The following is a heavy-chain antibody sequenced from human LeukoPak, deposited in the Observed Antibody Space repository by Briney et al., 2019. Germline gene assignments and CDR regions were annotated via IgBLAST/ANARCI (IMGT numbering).Heavy chain of an antibody. CDR3: AAGEWFDP. J-gene: IGHJ5*02. Sequence: GGSLRLSCAASGFTFSSYGMHWVRQAPGKGLEWVAFIRYDGSNKYYADSVKGRFTISRDNAKNSLYLQMNSLRAEDTAVYYCAAGEWFDPWGQGTLVTVSS. CDR2: IRYDGSNK. V-gene: IGHV3-30*02. CDR1: GFTFSSYG. D-gene: IGHD7-27*01.